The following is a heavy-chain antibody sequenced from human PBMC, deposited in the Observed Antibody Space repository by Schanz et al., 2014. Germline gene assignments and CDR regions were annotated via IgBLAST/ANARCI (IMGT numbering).Heavy chain of an antibody. CDR3: AKGRFRELSAFDI. CDR1: GFTFSSYA. CDR2: ISGSGGST. J-gene: IGHJ3*02. V-gene: IGHV3-23*01. Sequence: EVQLLESGGGLVQPGGSLRLSCAASGFTFSSYAMSWVRQAPGKGLEWVSAISGSGGSTYYADSVKGRFTISRDNSKNTLYLQRNRLRADDTAVYCGAKGRFRELSAFDIWGQGTMVTVSS. D-gene: IGHD3-10*01.